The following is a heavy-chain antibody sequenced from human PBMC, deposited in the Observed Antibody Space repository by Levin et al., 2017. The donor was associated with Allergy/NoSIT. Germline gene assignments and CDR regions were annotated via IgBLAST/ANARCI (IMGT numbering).Heavy chain of an antibody. CDR3: ATGGYCSGGSCYSDDN. CDR2: ISYDKSNK. V-gene: IGHV3-30*03. CDR1: GFTFSSYD. D-gene: IGHD2-15*01. J-gene: IGHJ4*02. Sequence: PGGSLRLSCAASGFTFSSYDMHWVRQAPGKGLEWVAVISYDKSNKYYADSVKGRFTISRDNSKNTLYVQMNSLRAEDTAVYYCATGGYCSGGSCYSDDNWGQGTLVTVSS.